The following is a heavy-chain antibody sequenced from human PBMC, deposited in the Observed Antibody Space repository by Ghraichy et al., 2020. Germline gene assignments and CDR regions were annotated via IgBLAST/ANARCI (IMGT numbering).Heavy chain of an antibody. J-gene: IGHJ3*02. CDR1: GYTFTSYG. Sequence: AAVKVSCKASGYTFTSYGISWVRQAPGQGLEWMGWISAYNGNTNYAQKLQGRVTMTTDTSTSTAYMELRSLRSDDTAVYYCARCCFRGSGYYSLRHAIDIWGQGTMVTVSS. V-gene: IGHV1-18*01. CDR2: ISAYNGNT. CDR3: ARCCFRGSGYYSLRHAIDI. D-gene: IGHD3-22*01.